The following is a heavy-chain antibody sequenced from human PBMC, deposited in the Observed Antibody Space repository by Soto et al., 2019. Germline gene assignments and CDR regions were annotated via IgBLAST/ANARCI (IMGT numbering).Heavy chain of an antibody. CDR2: IWYDGSNK. CDR1: GFTFSSYG. J-gene: IGHJ4*02. CDR3: AREGGQYSRSSWYFDY. Sequence: QVQLVESGGGVVQPGRSLRLSCAASGFTFSSYGMHWVRQAPGKGLEWVAVIWYDGSNKYYADSVKGRFTISRDNSKSTRYLQMNRLRAEDTAVYYCAREGGQYSRSSWYFDYWGQGTLVTVSS. V-gene: IGHV3-33*01. D-gene: IGHD6-6*01.